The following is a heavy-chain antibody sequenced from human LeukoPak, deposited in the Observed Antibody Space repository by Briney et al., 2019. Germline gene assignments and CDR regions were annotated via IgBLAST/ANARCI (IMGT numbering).Heavy chain of an antibody. D-gene: IGHD1-14*01. CDR1: GGSFSGYY. CDR3: ARGRRTSRAFDI. J-gene: IGHJ3*02. V-gene: IGHV4-34*01. Sequence: PSETLSLTCAVYGGSFSGYYWRWIRQPPGKGLEWIGENNHSGSTNYNPSLKSRVTISVDTSKNQFSLKLSSVTAADTAVYYCARGRRTSRAFDIWGQGTMVTVSS. CDR2: NNHSGST.